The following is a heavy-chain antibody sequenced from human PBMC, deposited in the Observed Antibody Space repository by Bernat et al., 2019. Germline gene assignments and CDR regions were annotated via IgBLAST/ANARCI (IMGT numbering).Heavy chain of an antibody. J-gene: IGHJ4*02. D-gene: IGHD6-13*01. V-gene: IGHV3-30-3*01. CDR3: ARDRSSSWYSLISYYFDY. CDR1: GFTFSSYA. Sequence: VQLVESGGGLVKPGGSLRLSCAASGFTFSSYAMHWVRQAPGKGLEWVAVISYDGSNKYYADSVKGRFTISRDNSKNTLYLQMNSLRAEDTAVYYCARDRSSSWYSLISYYFDYWGQGTLVTVSS. CDR2: ISYDGSNK.